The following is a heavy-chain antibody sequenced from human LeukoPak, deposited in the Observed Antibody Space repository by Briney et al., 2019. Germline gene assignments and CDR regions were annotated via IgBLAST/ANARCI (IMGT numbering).Heavy chain of an antibody. D-gene: IGHD3-16*02. CDR2: IKSKTDDGTT. Sequence: GGSLRLSCAASGFTFSNAWMSWVRQAPGKGLEWVGRIKSKTDDGTTDYAAPVKGRFTISRDDSKNTLYLQMNSLKTEDTAVYYCTTDPEGDDYVWGSYQVMLNYWGQGTLVTVSS. J-gene: IGHJ4*02. V-gene: IGHV3-15*01. CDR1: GFTFSNAW. CDR3: TTDPEGDDYVWGSYQVMLNY.